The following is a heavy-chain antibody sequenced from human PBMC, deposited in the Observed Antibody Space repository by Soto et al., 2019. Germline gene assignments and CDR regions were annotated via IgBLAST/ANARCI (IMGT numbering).Heavy chain of an antibody. V-gene: IGHV1-58*01. CDR2: IAVGSGYT. D-gene: IGHD2-8*01. Sequence: ASVKVSCKASGFTFTSSAFQWVRQARGQRLEWIGWIAVGSGYTNYAQRFQDRVTLTRGMSTATTYMELSRLTSEDTAIYYCAADATAWQQMVPSDYWGQGTLVTVSS. CDR3: AADATAWQQMVPSDY. CDR1: GFTFTSSA. J-gene: IGHJ4*02.